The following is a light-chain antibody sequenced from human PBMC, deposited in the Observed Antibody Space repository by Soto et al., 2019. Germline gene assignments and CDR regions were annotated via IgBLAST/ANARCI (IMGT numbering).Light chain of an antibody. CDR2: GNS. Sequence: QSVLTQPPSVSGAPGRRVTISCTGSSSNIGAGYDVHWYQQLPGTAPKLLIYGNSNRPSGVPDRFSGSKSGTSASLAITGLQAEDEADYYCQSYDSSLRGVFGGGTQLTVL. V-gene: IGLV1-40*01. CDR3: QSYDSSLRGV. J-gene: IGLJ2*01. CDR1: SSNIGAGYD.